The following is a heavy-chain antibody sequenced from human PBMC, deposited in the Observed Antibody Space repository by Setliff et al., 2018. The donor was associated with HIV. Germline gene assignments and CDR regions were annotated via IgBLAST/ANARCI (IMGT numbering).Heavy chain of an antibody. V-gene: IGHV3-9*01. CDR3: GRALAIDY. CDR1: GFTFDDYA. J-gene: IGHJ4*02. CDR2: ISWNSVSI. Sequence: GGSLRLSCAASGFTFDDYAMHWVRQAPGKGLEWVSGISWNSVSIGYADSVKGRFTISRDNAKNSLYLQMNSLRAEDTAVYYCGRALAIDYWGQGTLVTVSS.